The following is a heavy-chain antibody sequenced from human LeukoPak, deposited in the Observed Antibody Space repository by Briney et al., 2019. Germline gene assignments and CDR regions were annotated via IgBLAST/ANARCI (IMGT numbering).Heavy chain of an antibody. CDR1: GYTFTSYG. CDR2: ISAYNGNT. CDR3: AREVAPWELLQIADYYYGMDV. Sequence: VASVKVSCKTSGYTFTSYGISWVRQAPGQGLEWMGWISAYNGNTNYAQKVQGRVTMTTDTSTSTAYMELRSLRSDDTAVYYCAREVAPWELLQIADYYYGMDVWGQGTTVTVSS. D-gene: IGHD1-26*01. V-gene: IGHV1-18*01. J-gene: IGHJ6*02.